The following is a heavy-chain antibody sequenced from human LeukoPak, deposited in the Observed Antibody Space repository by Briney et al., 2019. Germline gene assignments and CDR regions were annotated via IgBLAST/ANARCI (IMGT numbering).Heavy chain of an antibody. CDR1: GFTFSSYG. CDR2: ISYDGSNK. Sequence: PGGSLRLSCAASGFTFSSYGMHWVRQAPGKGLEWVAVISYDGSNKYYADSVKGRFTISRDNSKNTLYLQMNSLRAEDTAVYYCARDQRVATVTTNAFDIWGQGTMVTVSS. J-gene: IGHJ3*02. V-gene: IGHV3-30*03. D-gene: IGHD4-17*01. CDR3: ARDQRVATVTTNAFDI.